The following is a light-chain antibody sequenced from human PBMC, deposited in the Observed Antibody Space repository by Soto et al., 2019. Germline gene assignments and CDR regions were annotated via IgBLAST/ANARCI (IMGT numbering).Light chain of an antibody. CDR3: AAWDDTLNGVV. Sequence: QSVLTQPPSASGTPGQEVSMSCSGSSSNIGSNTVNWYQQLPGTAPKLLIYSNNQRPSGVPDRFSGSKSGTSASLAISGLQSKDEADYYCAAWDDTLNGVVFGVGTQLNVL. J-gene: IGLJ7*01. CDR2: SNN. V-gene: IGLV1-44*01. CDR1: SSNIGSNT.